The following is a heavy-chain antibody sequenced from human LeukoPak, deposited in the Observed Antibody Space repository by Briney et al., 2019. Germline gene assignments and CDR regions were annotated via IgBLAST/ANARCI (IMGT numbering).Heavy chain of an antibody. CDR1: GYTFTGYY. V-gene: IGHV1-2*02. J-gene: IGHJ4*02. CDR2: INPNSGGT. D-gene: IGHD1-26*01. Sequence: ASVKVSCKASGYTFTGYYMHWVRQAPGQGLEWMGWINPNSGGTNYAQKFQGRVTMTRDTSISTAYMELSRLRSDDTAVYYCARDTGWSYSGRYYFDYWGQGTLVTVSP. CDR3: ARDTGWSYSGRYYFDY.